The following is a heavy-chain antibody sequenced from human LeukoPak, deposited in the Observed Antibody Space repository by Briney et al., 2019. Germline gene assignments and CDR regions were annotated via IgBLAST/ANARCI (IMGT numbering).Heavy chain of an antibody. CDR1: GYTFTGYY. CDR2: ISAYNGNT. CDR3: ARDPRPITMVRGVIWDYFDY. J-gene: IGHJ4*02. Sequence: ASVKVSCKASGYTFTGYYMHWVRQAPGQGLEWMGWISAYNGNTNYAQKLQGRVTMTTDTSTSTAYMELRSLRSDDTAVYYCARDPRPITMVRGVIWDYFDYWGQGTLVTVSS. V-gene: IGHV1-18*04. D-gene: IGHD3-10*01.